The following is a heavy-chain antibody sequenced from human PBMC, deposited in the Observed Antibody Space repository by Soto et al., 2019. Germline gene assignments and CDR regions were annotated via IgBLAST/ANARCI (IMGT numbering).Heavy chain of an antibody. CDR3: ARTDGYTFDY. J-gene: IGHJ4*02. V-gene: IGHV1-46*01. Sequence: QVQLVQSGAEVKKPGASVKVSCKASGYTFTSYYMDWVRQAPGQGLEWMGTINPSGGSTTYAQKFQGRVTMTRDTSTSTVYMELSSLRSEDTAVYYCARTDGYTFDYWGQGTLVTVSS. CDR1: GYTFTSYY. D-gene: IGHD5-12*01. CDR2: INPSGGST.